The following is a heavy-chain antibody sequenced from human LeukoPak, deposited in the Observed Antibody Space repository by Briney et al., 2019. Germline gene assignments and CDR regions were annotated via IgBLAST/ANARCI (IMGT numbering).Heavy chain of an antibody. CDR2: IYYSGSA. CDR3: ARRGSGGYWTDAFDI. Sequence: SETLSLTCTVSGDSISSYYWSWIRKPPGKGLEWIGSIYYSGSANYNPSLKSRVTISVDTSKNQFSLKLNSVTAADTAVYYCARRGSGGYWTDAFDIWGQGTMVTVSS. V-gene: IGHV4-59*01. D-gene: IGHD3-10*01. CDR1: GDSISSYY. J-gene: IGHJ3*02.